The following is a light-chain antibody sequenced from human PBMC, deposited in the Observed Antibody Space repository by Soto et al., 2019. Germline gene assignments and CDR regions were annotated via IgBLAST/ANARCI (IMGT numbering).Light chain of an antibody. CDR1: SSDVGGHNY. V-gene: IGLV2-14*01. CDR2: DVS. CDR3: SSYTSSSTYV. Sequence: QSVLTQPASVSGSPGQSIAISCTGTSSDVGGHNYVSWYQQHPGKAPKLMVYDVSNRPSGVSNRFPGSKSGNTASLTISGLQAEDEADYYCSSYTSSSTYVFGTGTKVTVL. J-gene: IGLJ1*01.